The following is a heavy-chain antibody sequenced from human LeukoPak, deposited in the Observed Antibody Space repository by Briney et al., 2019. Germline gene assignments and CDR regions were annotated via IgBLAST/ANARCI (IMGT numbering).Heavy chain of an antibody. V-gene: IGHV4-30-4*01. J-gene: IGHJ4*02. CDR2: IYYSGST. D-gene: IGHD4-17*01. Sequence: PSKTLSLTCTVSGGSISSGDYYWSWIRQPPGKGLEWIGYIYYSGSTYYNPSLKSRVTISVDTSKNQFSLKLSSVTAADTAVYYCAVFSFYGDYVDYWGQGTLVTVSS. CDR3: AVFSFYGDYVDY. CDR1: GGSISSGDYY.